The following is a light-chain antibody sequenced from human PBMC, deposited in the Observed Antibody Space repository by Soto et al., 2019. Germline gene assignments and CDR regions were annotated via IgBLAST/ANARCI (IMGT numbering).Light chain of an antibody. CDR3: QQYYNRPQYT. CDR2: AAS. V-gene: IGKV3-15*01. CDR1: QSVSSN. J-gene: IGKJ2*01. Sequence: IVMTQSPATLSVSPGERATLSCRASQSVSSNLAWYQQKPGQAPRLLIYAASTRATGIPPRFSGSGSGADFTLTISSLQSEDFAIYYCQQYYNRPQYTFGQGTKLEIK.